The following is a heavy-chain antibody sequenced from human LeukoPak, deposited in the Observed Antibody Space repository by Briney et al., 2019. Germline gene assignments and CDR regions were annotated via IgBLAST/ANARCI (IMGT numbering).Heavy chain of an antibody. Sequence: GESLKISCKGSGYTFTSYWIGWVRQMPGKGLEWMGINYPGDSDTRYSPSFQGQVTISVDKSISTAYLQWSSLKASDTAMYYCARQRSGWANDAFDIWGQGTMVTVSS. J-gene: IGHJ3*02. V-gene: IGHV5-51*01. D-gene: IGHD6-19*01. CDR1: GYTFTSYW. CDR2: NYPGDSDT. CDR3: ARQRSGWANDAFDI.